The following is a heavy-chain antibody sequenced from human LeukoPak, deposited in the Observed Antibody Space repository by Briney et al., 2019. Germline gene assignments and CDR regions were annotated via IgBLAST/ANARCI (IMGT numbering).Heavy chain of an antibody. CDR1: GFTFSDYY. CDR3: ASVNDYGDYHYGMDV. V-gene: IGHV3-11*04. Sequence: GGSLRLSCAASGFTFSDYYMSWIRQAPGKGLEWVSYISSSGSTIYYADSVKGRFTISRDNSKNTLYLQMNSLRAEDTAVYYCASVNDYGDYHYGMDVWGQGTTVTVSS. D-gene: IGHD4-17*01. CDR2: ISSSGSTI. J-gene: IGHJ6*02.